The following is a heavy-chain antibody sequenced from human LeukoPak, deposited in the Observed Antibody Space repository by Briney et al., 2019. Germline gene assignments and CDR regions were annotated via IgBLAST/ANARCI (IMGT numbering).Heavy chain of an antibody. CDR1: GFTFSSYA. CDR2: ISYDGSNK. V-gene: IGHV3-30*01. Sequence: GGSLRLSCAASGFTFSSYAMHWVRQAPGKGLEWVAVISYDGSNKYYADSVKGRFTISRDNSKNTLYLQMNSLRAEDTAVYYCARDRRGVIAAAGSPYFDYWGRGPLVTVSS. J-gene: IGHJ4*02. CDR3: ARDRRGVIAAAGSPYFDY. D-gene: IGHD6-13*01.